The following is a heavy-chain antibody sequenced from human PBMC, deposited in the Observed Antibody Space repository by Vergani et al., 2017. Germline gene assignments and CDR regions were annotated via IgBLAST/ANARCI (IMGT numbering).Heavy chain of an antibody. CDR1: GFTFSTYG. CDR3: ARDRPRCRSTTCSFDAFDI. CDR2: LWYDGNYK. D-gene: IGHD2-2*01. Sequence: QVQLVESGGGVVQPGRSLRLSCVASGFTFSTYGMYWVRQAPGKGLEWVAALWYDGNYKYYAASVKGRFSVSRDNSQNTLSLQMNSLRGEDTAVYYCARDRPRCRSTTCSFDAFDIWGQGTMVTVSS. V-gene: IGHV3-33*01. J-gene: IGHJ3*02.